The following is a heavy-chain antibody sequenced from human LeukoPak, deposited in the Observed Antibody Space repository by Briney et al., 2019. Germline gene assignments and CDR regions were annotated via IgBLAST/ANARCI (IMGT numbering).Heavy chain of an antibody. CDR3: ARDSDTAMVTDYYYYMDV. J-gene: IGHJ6*03. CDR1: GFTFSSYS. Sequence: GGSLTLSCPASGFTFSSYSMNWVRQAPGKGLEWVSSISSISSYIYYADSVKGRFTISRDNAKNSLYLQMNSLRAEDTAVYYCARDSDTAMVTDYYYYMDVWGKGTTVTVSS. CDR2: ISSISSYI. D-gene: IGHD5-18*01. V-gene: IGHV3-21*01.